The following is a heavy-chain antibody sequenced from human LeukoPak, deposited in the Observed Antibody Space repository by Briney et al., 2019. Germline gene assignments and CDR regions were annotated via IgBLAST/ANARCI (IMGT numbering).Heavy chain of an antibody. CDR1: GFSLSTSGVG. J-gene: IGHJ4*02. Sequence: SGPTLVKPTQTLTLTCTFSGFSLSTSGVGVGWIRQPPGKALEWLALIYWNDDKRYSPSLKSRLTITKDTSKNQVVLTMTNMDPVDTATYYCAHSVEMATMRVWYYFGYWGQGTLVTVSS. V-gene: IGHV2-5*01. CDR2: IYWNDDK. D-gene: IGHD5-24*01. CDR3: AHSVEMATMRVWYYFGY.